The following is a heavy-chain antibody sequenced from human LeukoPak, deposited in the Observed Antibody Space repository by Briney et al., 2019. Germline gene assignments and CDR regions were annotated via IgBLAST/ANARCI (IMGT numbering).Heavy chain of an antibody. CDR1: GGSISSYY. D-gene: IGHD3-10*01. Sequence: SETLSLTCAVSGGSISSYYWSWIRQPPGKGLEWIEYIYYSGSTNYNPSLKSRVTISVDTSKNQFSLKLSSVTAADTAVYYCARGGISGVVRGVYNWFDPWGQGTLVTVSS. V-gene: IGHV4-59*01. J-gene: IGHJ5*02. CDR3: ARGGISGVVRGVYNWFDP. CDR2: IYYSGST.